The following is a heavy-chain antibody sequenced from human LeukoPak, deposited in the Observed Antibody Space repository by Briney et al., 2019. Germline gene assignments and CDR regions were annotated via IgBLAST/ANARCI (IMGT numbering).Heavy chain of an antibody. D-gene: IGHD6-6*01. V-gene: IGHV3-21*01. Sequence: PGGSLRLSRAASGFTFSSYSMNWVRQAPGKGLEWVSSISSSSSYIYYADSVKGRFTISRDNAKNSLYLQMNSLRAEDTAVYYCARAPSSSYSGMDVWGQGTTVTVSS. CDR2: ISSSSSYI. CDR1: GFTFSSYS. CDR3: ARAPSSSYSGMDV. J-gene: IGHJ6*02.